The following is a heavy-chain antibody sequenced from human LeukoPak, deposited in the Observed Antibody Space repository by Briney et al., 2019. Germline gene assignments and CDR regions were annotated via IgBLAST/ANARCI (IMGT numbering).Heavy chain of an antibody. CDR2: INDDGSIT. Sequence: PGGSLRLSCAASGFTFSSYWMHWVRQVPGKGLVWVSRINDDGSITNYADPVKGRFTISRDNARNTLYVQMNSLRAEDTAVYYCARDLQYGTGSYPPYWGQGTLVTVSS. J-gene: IGHJ4*02. D-gene: IGHD3-10*01. CDR3: ARDLQYGTGSYPPY. CDR1: GFTFSSYW. V-gene: IGHV3-74*01.